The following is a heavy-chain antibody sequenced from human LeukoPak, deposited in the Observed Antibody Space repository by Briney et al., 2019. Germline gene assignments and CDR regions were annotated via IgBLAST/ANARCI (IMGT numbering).Heavy chain of an antibody. Sequence: SETLSLTCTVSGGSISSYYWSWIRQPPGKGLEWIGYIYYSGSTNYNPSLKSRVTISVDTSKNQFSLKLSSVTAADTAVYYCARVYYALRWFDPWGQGTLVTVSS. J-gene: IGHJ5*02. CDR3: ARVYYALRWFDP. CDR2: IYYSGST. D-gene: IGHD3-3*01. CDR1: GGSISSYY. V-gene: IGHV4-59*01.